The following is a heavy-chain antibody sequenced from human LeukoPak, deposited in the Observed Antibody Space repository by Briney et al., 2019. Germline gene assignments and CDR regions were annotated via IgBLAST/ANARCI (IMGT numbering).Heavy chain of an antibody. Sequence: TGGSLRLSCAASRFTLSSYWMHWVRQAPGKGLVWVSRINSDGSTTSYADSVKGRFTISRDNAKNTLYLQMNSLRVEDTAVYYCARDYYSSAYYWGQGTLVTVSS. J-gene: IGHJ4*02. D-gene: IGHD6-19*01. V-gene: IGHV3-74*01. CDR2: INSDGSTT. CDR3: ARDYYSSAYY. CDR1: RFTLSSYW.